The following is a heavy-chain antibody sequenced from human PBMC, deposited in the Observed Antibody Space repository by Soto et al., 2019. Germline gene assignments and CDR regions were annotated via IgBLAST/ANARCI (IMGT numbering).Heavy chain of an antibody. CDR3: ATGRGSGFDY. CDR2: INHSGST. V-gene: IGHV4-34*01. J-gene: IGHJ4*02. CDR1: GGSFSGYY. D-gene: IGHD6-19*01. Sequence: SETLSLTCAVYGGSFSGYYWSWIRQPPGKGLEWIGEINHSGSTNYNPSLKSRVTISVDTSKNQFSLKLSSVTAADTAVYYCATGRGSGFDYWGQGTLVTVSS.